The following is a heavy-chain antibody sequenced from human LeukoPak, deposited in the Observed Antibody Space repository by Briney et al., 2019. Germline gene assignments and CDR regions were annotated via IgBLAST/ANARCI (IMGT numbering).Heavy chain of an antibody. CDR1: GYTFTSYG. CDR2: ISAYNGNT. D-gene: IGHD3-16*01. V-gene: IGHV1-18*01. Sequence: ASVKVSCKASGYTFTSYGISWVRQAPGQGLEWMGWISAYNGNTNYAQKLQGRVTMTTDTSTSTAYMELRSLRSEDTAVYYCARDFNSFRYGDYYYYYMDVWGKGTTVTVSS. CDR3: ARDFNSFRYGDYYYYYMDV. J-gene: IGHJ6*03.